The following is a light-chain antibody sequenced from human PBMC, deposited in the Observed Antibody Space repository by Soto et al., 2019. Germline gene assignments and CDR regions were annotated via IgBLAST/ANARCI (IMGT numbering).Light chain of an antibody. Sequence: EIVLTQSTGTLSLSPGERATLSCRASQSVSSSFLAWYQQKHGQAPRLLIYGASSRATGIPDRFSGSGSGTDFTLTISRLEPEDVAVYYCQQYGSSPLTFGGGTKVEIK. J-gene: IGKJ4*01. CDR2: GAS. CDR1: QSVSSSF. CDR3: QQYGSSPLT. V-gene: IGKV3-20*01.